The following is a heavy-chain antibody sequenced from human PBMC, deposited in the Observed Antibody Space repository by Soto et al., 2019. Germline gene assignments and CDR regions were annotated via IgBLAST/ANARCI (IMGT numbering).Heavy chain of an antibody. J-gene: IGHJ2*01. D-gene: IGHD1-1*01. CDR2: IYYSGST. V-gene: IGHV4-59*01. CDR1: GGSISSYY. Sequence: SETLSLTCTVSGGSISSYYWSWIRQPPGKGLEWIGYIYYSGSTNYNPSLKSRVTISVDTSKNQFSLKLSSVTAADTAVYYCARGERGCYFDLWGRGTLVTVSS. CDR3: ARGERGCYFDL.